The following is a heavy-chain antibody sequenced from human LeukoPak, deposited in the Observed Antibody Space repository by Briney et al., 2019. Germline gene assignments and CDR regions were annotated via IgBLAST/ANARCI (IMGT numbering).Heavy chain of an antibody. CDR1: GFTFSSYC. J-gene: IGHJ2*01. CDR2: ISSGSGST. D-gene: IGHD2-21*01. V-gene: IGHV3-74*01. Sequence: GGSLRLSCAVSGFTFSSYCMHWVRQAPGKGLVWVSCISSGSGSTSYADSVKGRFTISRDNAKSTLYLQMNSLRAEDTAVYYCARVKGGAYMGNSDLSGRGTLVTVSS. CDR3: ARVKGGAYMGNSDL.